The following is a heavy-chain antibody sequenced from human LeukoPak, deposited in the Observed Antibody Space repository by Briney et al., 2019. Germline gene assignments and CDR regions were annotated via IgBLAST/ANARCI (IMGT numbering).Heavy chain of an antibody. CDR3: AREPRWQQPLDY. D-gene: IGHD5-24*01. CDR2: IYYSGST. J-gene: IGHJ4*02. Sequence: SETLSLTCTVSGGSISSSSYYWGWIRQPPGKGLEWIGSIYYSGSTYYNPSLKSRVTISVDTSKNQFSLKLSSVTAADTAVYYCAREPRWQQPLDYWGQGTLVTVSS. CDR1: GGSISSSSYY. V-gene: IGHV4-39*07.